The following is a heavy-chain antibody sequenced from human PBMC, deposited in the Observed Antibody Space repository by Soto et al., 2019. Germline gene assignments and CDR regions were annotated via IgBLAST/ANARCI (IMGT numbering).Heavy chain of an antibody. CDR3: AKDWSRQTFGFDY. J-gene: IGHJ4*02. V-gene: IGHV3-30*18. CDR2: ISYDGSNK. D-gene: IGHD3-10*01. Sequence: GGSLRLSCAASGFTFSSYGMHWVRQAPGKGLEWVAVISYDGSNKYYADSVKGRFTISRDNSKNTLYLQMNSLRAEDTAVYYCAKDWSRQTFGFDYWGQGTLVTVSS. CDR1: GFTFSSYG.